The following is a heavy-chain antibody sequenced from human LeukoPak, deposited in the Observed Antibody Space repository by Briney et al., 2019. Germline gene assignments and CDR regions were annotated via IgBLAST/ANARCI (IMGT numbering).Heavy chain of an antibody. CDR2: INAGNGNT. J-gene: IGHJ5*02. CDR1: GYTFTSYA. D-gene: IGHD3-22*01. Sequence: GASVKGSCKTSGYTFTSYAMHWVRQAPGQRLEWMGWINAGNGNTKYSQKFQGRVTITRDTSASTAYMELSSLRSEDTAVYYCATNAQYYYDSSGYYYNWFDPWGQGTLVTVSS. CDR3: ATNAQYYYDSSGYYYNWFDP. V-gene: IGHV1-3*01.